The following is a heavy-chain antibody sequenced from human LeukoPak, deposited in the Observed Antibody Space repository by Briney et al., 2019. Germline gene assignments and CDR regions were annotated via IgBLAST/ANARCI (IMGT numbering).Heavy chain of an antibody. V-gene: IGHV3-7*04. CDR2: IKEDGSEK. Sequence: GGSLRLSCAASGFTLRSYWMSWVRQGPGKGLEWVANIKEDGSEKNYLDSVKGRFTISRDNAQNSLYLLMNSLRAEDTAVYYCAREGGYCSGSRCYFWFDPWGQGTLVTVSS. D-gene: IGHD2-2*01. CDR3: AREGGYCSGSRCYFWFDP. J-gene: IGHJ5*02. CDR1: GFTLRSYW.